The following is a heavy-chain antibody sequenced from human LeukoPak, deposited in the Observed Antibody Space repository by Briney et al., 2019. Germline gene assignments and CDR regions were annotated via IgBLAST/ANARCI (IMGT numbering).Heavy chain of an antibody. Sequence: GGSLRLSCAASGFTFSSYAMHWVRQAPGKGLEWVAVISYDGSNKYYADSVKGRFTISRDNSKNTLYLQMNSLRAEDTAVYYCAREKPYYYYGMDVWSQGATVTVSS. V-gene: IGHV3-30-3*01. CDR2: ISYDGSNK. CDR3: AREKPYYYYGMDV. J-gene: IGHJ6*02. CDR1: GFTFSSYA.